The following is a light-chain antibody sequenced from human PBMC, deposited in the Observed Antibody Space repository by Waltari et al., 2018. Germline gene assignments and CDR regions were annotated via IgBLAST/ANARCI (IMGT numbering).Light chain of an antibody. Sequence: QSALTQPASVSGSPGQSITISCTRSSSDLGGYSFVSWYQQPPGKAPKLMIYDVSHRPSGVSNRFSGSKSGNTSSLTISGLQPADEADYYCSSYTSIIPPFLFGTGTKVTVL. V-gene: IGLV2-14*01. J-gene: IGLJ1*01. CDR2: DVS. CDR1: SSDLGGYSF. CDR3: SSYTSIIPPFL.